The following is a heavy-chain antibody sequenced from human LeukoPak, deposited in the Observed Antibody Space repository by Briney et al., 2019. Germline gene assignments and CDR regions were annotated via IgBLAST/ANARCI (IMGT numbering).Heavy chain of an antibody. D-gene: IGHD6-13*01. CDR3: AKDGSSWYFLAEYFQH. CDR1: GFTFSKYN. V-gene: IGHV3-23*01. CDR2: ISGSGGST. J-gene: IGHJ1*01. Sequence: PGGSLRLSCAASGFTFSKYNMSWVRQAPGKGLEWVSAISGSGGSTYYADSVKGRFTISRDNSKNTLYLQMNSLRAEDTAVYYCAKDGSSWYFLAEYFQHWGQGTLVTVSS.